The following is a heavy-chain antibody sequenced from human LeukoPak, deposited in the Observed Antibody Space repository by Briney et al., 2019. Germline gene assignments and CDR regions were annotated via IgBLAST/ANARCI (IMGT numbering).Heavy chain of an antibody. CDR3: AKGWVTPDY. CDR1: GYTFTGYY. Sequence: ASVKVSCKASGYTFTGYYMHWVRQAPGQGLEWMGWINPNSGGTNYAQKFQGRVTMTRDTSTSTAYMELSSLRAEDTAVYYCAKGWVTPDYWGQGTLVTVSS. V-gene: IGHV1-2*02. J-gene: IGHJ4*02. CDR2: INPNSGGT. D-gene: IGHD5-18*01.